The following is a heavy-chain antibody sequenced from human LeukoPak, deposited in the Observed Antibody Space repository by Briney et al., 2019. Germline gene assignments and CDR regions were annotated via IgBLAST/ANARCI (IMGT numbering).Heavy chain of an antibody. CDR2: MNPKSGNT. Sequence: ASVKVSCKASGGTFSSYAISWVRQAPGQGLEWMGWMNPKSGNTGYAQKFQGRVTTTRNTSISTAYMEMSSLRSEDTAVYYCARGRWYSGSEIDYWGQGTLVTVSS. J-gene: IGHJ4*02. CDR1: GGTFSSYA. V-gene: IGHV1-8*02. D-gene: IGHD1-26*01. CDR3: ARGRWYSGSEIDY.